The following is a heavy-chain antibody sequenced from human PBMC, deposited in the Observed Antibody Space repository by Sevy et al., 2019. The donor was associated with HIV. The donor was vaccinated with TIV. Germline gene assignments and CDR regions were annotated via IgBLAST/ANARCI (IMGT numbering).Heavy chain of an antibody. V-gene: IGHV4-34*01. CDR3: ARGRQAYVVVVPSTVPFDY. D-gene: IGHD2-2*01. CDR1: GGSFSGYY. J-gene: IGHJ4*02. Sequence: SETLSLTCAVYGGSFSGYYWNWIRQSPGKGLEWIGEINHTGDPKYNPSLKRRVTISVDASKNQVSLHLNSVTGADTAVYYCARGRQAYVVVVPSTVPFDYWGQGTLVTVSS. CDR2: INHTGDP.